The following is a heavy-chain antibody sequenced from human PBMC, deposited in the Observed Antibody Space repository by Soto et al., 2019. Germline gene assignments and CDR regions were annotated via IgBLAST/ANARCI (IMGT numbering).Heavy chain of an antibody. Sequence: QVQLVESGGGVVQPGRSLRLSCAASGFTFSNYAMHWVRQAPGKGLEWVAAILSDEINKYSADSVKGRFTISRDNSKNTLYLQMNSRRPEATAVYSCAIIATSGGGEAFDIWGQGTMVTVSS. CDR3: AIIATSGGGEAFDI. CDR2: ILSDEINK. CDR1: GFTFSNYA. V-gene: IGHV3-30-3*01. D-gene: IGHD2-8*02. J-gene: IGHJ3*02.